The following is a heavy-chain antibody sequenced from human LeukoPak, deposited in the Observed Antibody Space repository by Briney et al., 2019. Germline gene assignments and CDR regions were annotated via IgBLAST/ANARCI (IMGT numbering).Heavy chain of an antibody. V-gene: IGHV1-2*02. Sequence: GTSVKVSGKASGYTFTGHYMQWVRQAPGQGLEGKGWIHPNSGGTNYAKKFQGRVTMTRDTSISTAYIELSRLRSDDSAVYYCASLNLPDSSGYYDDWGQGTLVTVSS. CDR3: ASLNLPDSSGYYDD. D-gene: IGHD3-22*01. CDR1: GYTFTGHY. CDR2: IHPNSGGT. J-gene: IGHJ4*02.